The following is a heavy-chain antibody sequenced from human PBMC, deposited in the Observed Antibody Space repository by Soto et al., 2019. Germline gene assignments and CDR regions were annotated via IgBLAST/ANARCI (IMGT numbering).Heavy chain of an antibody. Sequence: EVHLLESGGGLVQPGGSLRLSCAASELSSSNHAMTWVRRAPGKGLEWVSGISGTDGGAYYADSVKGRFTISRDNSRSTLYLQMNSLRVEDTAVYYCASGGLHGYTNGGLSYFHSWGQGTLVTVSS. CDR2: ISGTDGGA. D-gene: IGHD5-18*01. CDR3: ASGGLHGYTNGGLSYFHS. J-gene: IGHJ4*02. V-gene: IGHV3-23*01. CDR1: ELSSSNHA.